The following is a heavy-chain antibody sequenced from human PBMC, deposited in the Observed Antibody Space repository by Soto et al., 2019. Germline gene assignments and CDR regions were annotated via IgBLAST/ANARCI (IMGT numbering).Heavy chain of an antibody. J-gene: IGHJ6*02. D-gene: IGHD4-17*01. V-gene: IGHV1-18*01. CDR1: GFTFTIYG. CDR3: ARDSRPSQTSVATIKWHYYGMDV. CDR2: INPYNANT. Sequence: ASVKVSCKASGFTFTIYGIAWVRQAPRQGLEWMGWINPYNANTNYAQKFQGRVTMTTDTSTTTGYMELRSLGSDDTAVYYCARDSRPSQTSVATIKWHYYGMDVWGQGTTVTVSS.